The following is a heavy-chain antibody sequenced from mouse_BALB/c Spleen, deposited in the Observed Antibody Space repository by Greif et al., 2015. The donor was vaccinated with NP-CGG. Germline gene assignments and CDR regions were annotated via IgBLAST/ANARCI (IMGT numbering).Heavy chain of an antibody. CDR2: IDPENGDT. CDR1: GFTVTDYY. CDR3: NEEGKGTAWFAY. Sequence: EVQLQQSGAELVRSGASVKLSCTASGFTVTDYYLHWVKQRPEQGLEWIGWIDPENGDTAYAPQFQGQAPMTADTSSNTAYLQLSSLTSEDTAVYYCNEEGKGTAWFAYWGQGTLVTVSA. D-gene: IGHD2-1*01. V-gene: IGHV14-4*02. J-gene: IGHJ3*01.